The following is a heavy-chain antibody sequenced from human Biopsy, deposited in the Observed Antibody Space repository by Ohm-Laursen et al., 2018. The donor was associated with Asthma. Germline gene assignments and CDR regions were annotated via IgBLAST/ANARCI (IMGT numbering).Heavy chain of an antibody. CDR1: GYSFGLNG. V-gene: IGHV1-18*04. D-gene: IGHD2-2*01. J-gene: IGHJ4*02. CDR2: ISDYLENP. CDR3: ARTYCTLNTCYASFDH. Sequence: SVKVSCKASGYSFGLNGMSWVRQRPGQGLEWMGWISDYLENPNYAQKFQGRVNMTYDRSTNTAYMELKSLRTDDTAIYFCARTYCTLNTCYASFDHWGQGTLVAVSS.